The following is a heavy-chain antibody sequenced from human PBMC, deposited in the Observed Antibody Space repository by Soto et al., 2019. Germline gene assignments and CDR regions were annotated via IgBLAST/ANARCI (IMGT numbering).Heavy chain of an antibody. CDR2: IDPSDSYT. D-gene: IGHD2-2*02. CDR1: GYRFTSYW. J-gene: IGHJ5*02. V-gene: IGHV5-10-1*01. Sequence: PXAYLKISGKGCGYRFTSYWISWVRQMPGKGLEWMGRIDPSDSYTNYSPSFQGHVTISAYKSISAAYLQWSSLKASDTAMYYCERHTSPNWFDPWGQGTLVTVSS. CDR3: ERHTSPNWFDP.